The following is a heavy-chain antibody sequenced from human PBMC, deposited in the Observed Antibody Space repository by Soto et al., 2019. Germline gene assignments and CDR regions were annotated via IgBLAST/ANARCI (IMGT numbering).Heavy chain of an antibody. V-gene: IGHV3-23*01. CDR1: GFTVSRYS. D-gene: IGHD7-27*01. CDR2: ISGSGSST. J-gene: IGHJ4*02. Sequence: GSVRLSCAASGFTVSRYSMSWVRQAPGKGLEWVSTISGSGSSTYSADSVKGRFTISRDNSKNTLYLQMNSLRVEDTAIYYCAKAWGIDYWGQGTLVTVSS. CDR3: AKAWGIDY.